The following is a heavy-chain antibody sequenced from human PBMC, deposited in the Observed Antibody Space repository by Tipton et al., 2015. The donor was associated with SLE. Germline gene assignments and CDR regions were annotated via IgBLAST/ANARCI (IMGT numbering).Heavy chain of an antibody. Sequence: QLVQSGPEVKKPGASMKVSCKASGYTFTDYYLHWVRQAPGQGLEWMGMINPSGGPTTNAQKFKGRVTLTKDTSTSTASMQLTSLRSEDTAVYYCARDGGDIVLVPASVRKAFDIWGQGTMVTVSS. CDR2: INPSGGPT. V-gene: IGHV1-46*01. CDR1: GYTFTDYY. CDR3: ARDGGDIVLVPASVRKAFDI. J-gene: IGHJ3*02. D-gene: IGHD2-2*01.